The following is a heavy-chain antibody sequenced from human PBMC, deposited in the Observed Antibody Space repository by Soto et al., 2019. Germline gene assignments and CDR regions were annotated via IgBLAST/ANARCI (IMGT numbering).Heavy chain of an antibody. Sequence: SETLSLTCNDSGGSISTYYWSWVRQSQGKGLDWIGYFYYSGTTNYNPSLKSRVTISVDTSKNQFSLKLSSVTAADTAVYYCARARIAVAGTRYYYYGMDVWGQGTTVT. V-gene: IGHV4-59*12. CDR1: GGSISTYY. D-gene: IGHD6-19*01. J-gene: IGHJ6*02. CDR3: ARARIAVAGTRYYYYGMDV. CDR2: FYYSGTT.